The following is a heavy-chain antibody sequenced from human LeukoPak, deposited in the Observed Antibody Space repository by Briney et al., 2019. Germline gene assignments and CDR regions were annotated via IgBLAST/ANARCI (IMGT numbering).Heavy chain of an antibody. J-gene: IGHJ4*02. CDR3: VRGTGY. V-gene: IGHV3-64D*06. Sequence: GGSLRLSCSVSGFTFSTYVMHWVRRAPGKGLEYGSAISSNGDNTYYADSVKGRFTISRDNSKNTLYLQMSSLRADDTAVYYCVRGTGYWGQGTLVTVSS. CDR1: GFTFSTYV. CDR2: ISSNGDNT.